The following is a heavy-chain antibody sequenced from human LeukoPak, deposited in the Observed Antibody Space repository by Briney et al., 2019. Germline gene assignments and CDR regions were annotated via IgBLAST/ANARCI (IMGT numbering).Heavy chain of an antibody. V-gene: IGHV3-7*01. J-gene: IGHJ4*02. CDR2: INQDGSVK. D-gene: IGHD3-3*01. CDR1: GFTFSSYW. Sequence: GGSLRLSCAVSGFTFSSYWMSWFRQAPGKGLEWVANINQDGSVKYYVDSVKGRFTISRDNSKNTLYLQMGSLRAEDMAVYYCARSVYDFWSGYYTQPFDYWGQGTLVTVSS. CDR3: ARSVYDFWSGYYTQPFDY.